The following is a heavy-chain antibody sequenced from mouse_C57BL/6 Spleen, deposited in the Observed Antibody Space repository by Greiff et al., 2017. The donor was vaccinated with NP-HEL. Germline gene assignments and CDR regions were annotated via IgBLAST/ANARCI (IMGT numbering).Heavy chain of an antibody. D-gene: IGHD5-1*01. Sequence: QVQLQQPGAELVKPGASVKLSCKASGYTFTSYWMQWVKQRPGQGLEWIGEIDPSDSYTNYNQKFKGKATLTVDTSSSTAYMQLSSLTSEDAAVYYCARKGTYDDWGQGTTLTGSS. V-gene: IGHV1-50*01. CDR1: GYTFTSYW. CDR3: ARKGTYDD. J-gene: IGHJ2*01. CDR2: IDPSDSYT.